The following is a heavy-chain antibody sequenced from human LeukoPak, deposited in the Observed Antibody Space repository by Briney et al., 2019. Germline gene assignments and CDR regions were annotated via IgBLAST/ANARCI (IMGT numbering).Heavy chain of an antibody. CDR2: INHSGST. D-gene: IGHD3-10*01. V-gene: IGHV4-34*01. CDR1: GGSFSGYY. CDR3: ARDSGSGSYLTATSKPVDY. J-gene: IGHJ4*02. Sequence: SETLSLTCAVYGGSFSGYYWSWIRQPPGKGLEWIGEINHSGSTNYNPSLKSRVTISVDTSKNQFSLKLSSVTAEDTAVYYCARDSGSGSYLTATSKPVDYWGQGTLVTVSS.